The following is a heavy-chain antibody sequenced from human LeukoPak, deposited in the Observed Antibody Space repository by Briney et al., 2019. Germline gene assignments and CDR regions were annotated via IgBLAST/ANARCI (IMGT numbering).Heavy chain of an antibody. J-gene: IGHJ3*02. CDR3: ARGSYDYVWGSYRQGDAFDI. CDR1: GFTFSGSA. Sequence: GGSLRLSCVASGFTFSGSAMSWVHQAPGKGREWVAVISYDGRNKYYADSVKGRFTISRDNSKNTLYLQMNSLRAEDTAVYYCARGSYDYVWGSYRQGDAFDIWGQGTMVTVSS. V-gene: IGHV3-30*04. CDR2: ISYDGRNK. D-gene: IGHD3-16*02.